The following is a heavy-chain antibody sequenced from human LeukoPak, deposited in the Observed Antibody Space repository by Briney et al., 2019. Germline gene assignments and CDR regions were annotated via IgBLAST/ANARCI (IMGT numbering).Heavy chain of an antibody. V-gene: IGHV3-30-3*01. Sequence: GGSLRLSCAASGFTFSSYAMHWVRQAPGKGLEWVAVISYDGSNKYYADSVKGRFTISGDNSKNTLYLQMNSLRAEDTAVYYCARGQGYCSGASCFYYFDYWGQGTLVTVSS. D-gene: IGHD2-15*01. J-gene: IGHJ4*02. CDR1: GFTFSSYA. CDR2: ISYDGSNK. CDR3: ARGQGYCSGASCFYYFDY.